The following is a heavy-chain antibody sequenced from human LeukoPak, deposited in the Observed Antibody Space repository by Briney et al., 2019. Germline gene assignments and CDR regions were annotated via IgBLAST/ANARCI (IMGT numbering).Heavy chain of an antibody. V-gene: IGHV3-21*01. CDR2: ISSSSSYI. Sequence: GGSLRLSCAASGFTFSSYSMNWVRQALGKGLEWVSSISSSSSYIYYADSVKGRFTISRDNAKNSLYLQMNSLRAEDTAVYYCARAPPNYYDSSGYYTDAFDIWGQGTMVTVSS. CDR1: GFTFSSYS. J-gene: IGHJ3*02. D-gene: IGHD3-22*01. CDR3: ARAPPNYYDSSGYYTDAFDI.